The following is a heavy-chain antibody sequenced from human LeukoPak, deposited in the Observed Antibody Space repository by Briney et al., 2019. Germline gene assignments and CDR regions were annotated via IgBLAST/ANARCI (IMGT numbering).Heavy chain of an antibody. CDR1: GFTFRSYA. J-gene: IGHJ4*02. Sequence: PGGSLRLSCAASGFTFRSYAMSWVRQAPGKGLEWVSAISGSGGSTYYADSVKGRFTISRDNSKNTLYLQMNSLRAEDTAVYYCAKDKGDSSGWLYYFDYWGQGTLVTVSS. CDR2: ISGSGGST. CDR3: AKDKGDSSGWLYYFDY. V-gene: IGHV3-23*01. D-gene: IGHD6-19*01.